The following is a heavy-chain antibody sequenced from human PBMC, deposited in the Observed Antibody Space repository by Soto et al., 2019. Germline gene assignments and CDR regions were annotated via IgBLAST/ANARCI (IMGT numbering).Heavy chain of an antibody. D-gene: IGHD2-15*01. V-gene: IGHV4-31*03. CDR3: ARGGGTIINYYYYDGMDV. CDR1: GGSISSGGYY. CDR2: IYYSGST. J-gene: IGHJ6*01. Sequence: SETLSLTCTVSGGSISSGGYYWSWIRQHPGKGLEWIGYIYYSGSTYYNPSLKSRVTISVDTSKNQFSLKLSSVTTADTAVYYCARGGGTIINYYYYDGMDVWGQGTTVTVSS.